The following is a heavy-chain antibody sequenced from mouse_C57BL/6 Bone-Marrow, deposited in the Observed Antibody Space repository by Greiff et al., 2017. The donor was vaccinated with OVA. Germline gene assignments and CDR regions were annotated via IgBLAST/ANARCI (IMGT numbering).Heavy chain of an antibody. D-gene: IGHD2-4*01. Sequence: QVQLQQSGAELARPGASVKLSCKASGYTFTSYGISWVKQRTGQGLEWIGEIYPRSGNTYYTEKFQGKATLTADKSSSPAYMELRSLTSEDSAVYFCANDYDALFDYWGQGTTLTVSS. V-gene: IGHV1-81*01. CDR1: GYTFTSYG. CDR3: ANDYDALFDY. J-gene: IGHJ2*01. CDR2: IYPRSGNT.